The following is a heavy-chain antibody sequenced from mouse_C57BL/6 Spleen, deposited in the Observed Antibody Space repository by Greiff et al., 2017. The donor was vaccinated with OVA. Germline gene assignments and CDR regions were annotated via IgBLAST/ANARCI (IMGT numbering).Heavy chain of an antibody. CDR1: GYTFTSYW. V-gene: IGHV1-52*01. J-gene: IGHJ1*03. CDR3: ARPYYGSYWYFDV. Sequence: QVQLQQPGAELVRPGSSVKLSCKASGYTFTSYWMHWVKQRPIQGLEWIGNIDPSDSETHYNQKFKDKATLTVDQSSSTAYMQLSSLTSEDSAVYYCARPYYGSYWYFDVWGTGTTVTVSS. CDR2: IDPSDSET. D-gene: IGHD1-1*01.